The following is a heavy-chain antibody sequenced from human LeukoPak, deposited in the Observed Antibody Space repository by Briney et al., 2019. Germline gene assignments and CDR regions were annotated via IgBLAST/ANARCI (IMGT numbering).Heavy chain of an antibody. Sequence: VAPVKVSCKASGYTFTRYGINWVRQATGQGLEWMGWMNPNSGNTGYAQKFQGRVTMTRNTSISTAYMELSSLRSEDTAVYYCARDSSSSWLSYYYYGTDVWGQGTTVTVSS. J-gene: IGHJ6*02. CDR3: ARDSSSSWLSYYYYGTDV. CDR2: MNPNSGNT. CDR1: GYTFTRYG. D-gene: IGHD6-13*01. V-gene: IGHV1-8*02.